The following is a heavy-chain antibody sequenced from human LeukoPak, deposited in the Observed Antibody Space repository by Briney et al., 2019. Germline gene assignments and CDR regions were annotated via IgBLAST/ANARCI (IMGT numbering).Heavy chain of an antibody. Sequence: GGSLRLSCAASGFTFGSYSMNWVRQAPGKGPEWVSSIGSSSSYIYYADSVKGRFTIYRDNAKNSLYLQMNSLRAEDTAVYYCARARSVYDFDYWGQGTLVTVSS. CDR2: IGSSSSYI. CDR3: ARARSVYDFDY. J-gene: IGHJ4*02. V-gene: IGHV3-21*01. D-gene: IGHD5/OR15-5a*01. CDR1: GFTFGSYS.